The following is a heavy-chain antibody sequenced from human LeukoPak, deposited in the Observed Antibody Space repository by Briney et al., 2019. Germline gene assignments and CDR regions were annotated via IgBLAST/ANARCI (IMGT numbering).Heavy chain of an antibody. CDR1: GGSISSYY. CDR2: IYYSGST. Sequence: SETLSLTCTVSGGSISSYYWSWIRQPPGKGLEWIGYIYYSGSTNYNPSLKSRVTISVDTSKNQFSLKLSSATAADTAVYYCARISHYYYYYYMDVWGKGTTVTVSS. V-gene: IGHV4-59*01. J-gene: IGHJ6*03. CDR3: ARISHYYYYYYMDV.